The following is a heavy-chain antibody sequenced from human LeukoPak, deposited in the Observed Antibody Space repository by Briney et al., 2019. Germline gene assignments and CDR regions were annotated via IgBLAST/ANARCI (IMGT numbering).Heavy chain of an antibody. CDR3: AKDRGGSSWFQPIDIDY. D-gene: IGHD6-13*01. J-gene: IGHJ4*02. V-gene: IGHV3-23*01. Sequence: GGSLRLSCAASGFTFSSYAMSWVRQAPGKGLEWVSAISGSGGSTYYADSVKGRFTISRDNSKNTLYLQMNSLRAEDTAVYYCAKDRGGSSWFQPIDIDYWGQGTLVTVSS. CDR2: ISGSGGST. CDR1: GFTFSSYA.